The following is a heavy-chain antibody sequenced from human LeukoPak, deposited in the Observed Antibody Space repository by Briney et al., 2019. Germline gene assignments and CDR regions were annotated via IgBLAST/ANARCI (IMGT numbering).Heavy chain of an antibody. D-gene: IGHD2-15*01. CDR2: INHSGST. V-gene: IGHV4-34*01. CDR3: ARGMLRGRKAGYCSGGSCYSFADY. CDR1: GGSFSGYY. Sequence: TSETLSLTCAVYGGSFSGYYWSWIRQPPGKWLAWIGEINHSGSTNYNPSLKSRVTISVDTSKNQFSLKLSSVTAADTAVYYCARGMLRGRKAGYCSGGSCYSFADYWGQGTLVTVSS. J-gene: IGHJ4*02.